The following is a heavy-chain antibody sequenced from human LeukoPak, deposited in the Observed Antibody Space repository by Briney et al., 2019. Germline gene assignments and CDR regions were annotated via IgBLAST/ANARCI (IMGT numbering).Heavy chain of an antibody. D-gene: IGHD3-22*01. J-gene: IGHJ5*02. CDR2: IYYSGST. CDR1: GGSISSYY. V-gene: IGHV4-59*12. CDR3: ARGTITMIVAA. Sequence: PSETLSLTCTVSGGSISSYYWSWIRQPPGKGLEWIGYIYYSGSTNYNPSLKSRVTISVDKSKNQFSLKLSSVTAADTAVYYCARGTITMIVAAWGQGTLVTVSS.